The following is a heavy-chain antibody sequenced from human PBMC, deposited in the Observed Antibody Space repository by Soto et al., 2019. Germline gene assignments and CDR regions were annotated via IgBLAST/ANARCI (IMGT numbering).Heavy chain of an antibody. D-gene: IGHD1-1*01. CDR3: ARDETFDWNDDLDF. V-gene: IGHV1-3*01. CDR2: INARNGNT. J-gene: IGHJ4*02. Sequence: QVLLVQSGAEVTKPGASVKVSCKASGYTFTRYAMHWVRQAPGQGLEWMGWINARNGNTKYSQKCQDRVTITRDTSASTAYMELSSLRSEDTAIYYCARDETFDWNDDLDFWGQGTLVTVSS. CDR1: GYTFTRYA.